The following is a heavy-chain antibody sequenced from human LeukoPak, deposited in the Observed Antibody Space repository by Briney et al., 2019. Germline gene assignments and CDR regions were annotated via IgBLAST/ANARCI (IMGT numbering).Heavy chain of an antibody. CDR2: SSCSHNT. J-gene: IGHJ4*02. V-gene: IGHV3-53*01. Sequence: GGSLRPSCAASGLTVTSDYMSWVRQAPGKGLEWVSLSSCSHNTHYADSVKGRFTVSRDTSKNTLYPQMNSLRVEDTAVYYCARGIIDWGQGTLVTVSS. CDR1: GLTVTSDY. CDR3: ARGIID. D-gene: IGHD2/OR15-2a*01.